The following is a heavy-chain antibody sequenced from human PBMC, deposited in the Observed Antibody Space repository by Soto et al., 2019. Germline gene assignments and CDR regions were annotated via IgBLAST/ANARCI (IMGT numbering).Heavy chain of an antibody. Sequence: PSETLSLTCTVSCGSISSSSYYWGWIRQPPGKGLEWIGSIYYSGSTYYNPSLKSRVTISVDTSKNQFSLKLSSVTAADTAVYYCATKPLYGDYVSFDYWGQGTLVTVSS. CDR3: ATKPLYGDYVSFDY. CDR2: IYYSGST. CDR1: CGSISSSSYY. D-gene: IGHD4-17*01. V-gene: IGHV4-39*01. J-gene: IGHJ4*02.